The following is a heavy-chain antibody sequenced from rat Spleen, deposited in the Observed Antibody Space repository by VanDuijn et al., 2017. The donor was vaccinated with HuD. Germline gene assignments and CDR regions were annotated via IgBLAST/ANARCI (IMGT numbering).Heavy chain of an antibody. CDR3: ARGLWVGSYYFDY. CDR2: ISPSGGTT. V-gene: IGHV5-25*01. CDR1: GFTFSNYD. D-gene: IGHD4-6*01. Sequence: EVQLVESGGDLVQPGRSLKLSCAASGFTFSNYDMAWVRQAPTKGLEWVASISPSGGTTYYRDSVKGRFTVSRDNAKSTLYLQMDSLRSEDTATFYCARGLWVGSYYFDYWGQGVMVTVSS. J-gene: IGHJ2*01.